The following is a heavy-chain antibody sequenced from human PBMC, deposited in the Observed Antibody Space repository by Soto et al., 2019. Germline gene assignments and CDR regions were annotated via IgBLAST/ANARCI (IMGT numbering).Heavy chain of an antibody. CDR2: ISDSGGST. J-gene: IGHJ4*02. D-gene: IGHD3-22*01. CDR3: EKAISGYYAPSDY. Sequence: GGSLGLSCAASGFTFSIFAVSWVRQAPGKGLEWVSVISDSGGSTHYADSVKGRFTISRDNSKSTLYLQMNSLRGDDTAIYYCEKAISGYYAPSDYWGQGTQVTVSS. V-gene: IGHV3-23*01. CDR1: GFTFSIFA.